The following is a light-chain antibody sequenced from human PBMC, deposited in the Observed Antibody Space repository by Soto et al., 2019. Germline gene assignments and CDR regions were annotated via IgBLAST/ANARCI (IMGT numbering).Light chain of an antibody. J-gene: IGKJ1*01. CDR3: QQCYSNPPT. Sequence: DIQMTQSPSSLSASVGDRVTITCRASQSISAYLNWYQQKPGKAPKLLIYTASSLQSGVPSRFSGSGSGTDFTITISSLQPEDFATYYCQQCYSNPPTFGQGPKVEIK. V-gene: IGKV1-39*01. CDR2: TAS. CDR1: QSISAY.